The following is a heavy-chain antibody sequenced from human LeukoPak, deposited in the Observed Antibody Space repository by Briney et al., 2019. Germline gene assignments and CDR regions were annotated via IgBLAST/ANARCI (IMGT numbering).Heavy chain of an antibody. Sequence: SETLSLTCSVSGGSISSSSYYWTWIRQPPGKGLEWIGYMYFTRSTDYNPSLKSRVTISEDKSKNQFSLSLNSVTAADTAVYYCARQVICGDDCYSEYWGQGILVTVSS. CDR3: ARQVICGDDCYSEY. J-gene: IGHJ4*02. D-gene: IGHD2-21*02. CDR1: GGSISSSSYY. V-gene: IGHV4-61*05. CDR2: MYFTRST.